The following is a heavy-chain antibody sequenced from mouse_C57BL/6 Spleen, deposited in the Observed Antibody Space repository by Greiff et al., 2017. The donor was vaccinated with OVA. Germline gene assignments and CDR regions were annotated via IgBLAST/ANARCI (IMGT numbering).Heavy chain of an antibody. Sequence: EVKLMESGPELVKPGASVKISCKASGYSFTDYNMNWVKQSNGKSLEWIGVINPNYGTTSYNQKFKGKATLTVDQSSSTAYMQLNSLTSEDSAVYYCAYYGSRGNAMDYWGQGTSVTVSS. CDR2: INPNYGTT. D-gene: IGHD1-1*01. CDR3: AYYGSRGNAMDY. V-gene: IGHV1-39*01. J-gene: IGHJ4*01. CDR1: GYSFTDYN.